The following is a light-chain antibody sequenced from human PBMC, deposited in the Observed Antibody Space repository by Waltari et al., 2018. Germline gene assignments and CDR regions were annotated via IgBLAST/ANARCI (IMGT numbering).Light chain of an antibody. Sequence: QSALTQPRSVSGSPGQSVTISCTGTNSDVGGYDYVPWYPQYPGKAPQLMIFVVTKRPSGVPARFSGSKSGNTASLTISGLQVEDEADYYCCSYAGSYTRVFGGGTKLTVL. CDR2: VVT. CDR1: NSDVGGYDY. J-gene: IGLJ3*02. V-gene: IGLV2-11*01. CDR3: CSYAGSYTRV.